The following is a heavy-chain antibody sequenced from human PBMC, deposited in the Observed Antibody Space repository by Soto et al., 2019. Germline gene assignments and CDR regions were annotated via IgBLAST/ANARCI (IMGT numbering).Heavy chain of an antibody. V-gene: IGHV4-31*03. J-gene: IGHJ5*02. CDR3: ARMGLHLGELSRIWFDP. D-gene: IGHD3-16*02. Sequence: QVQLQESGPGLVKPSQTLSLTCTLSGGSISSGNYYWSWIRQHPGKGLEWIGYISYSGRTHYNPSLKSRVTISLDTSNNHFSLKLSSVTAADTAVYYGARMGLHLGELSRIWFDPWGQGTLVTVSS. CDR1: GGSISSGNYY. CDR2: ISYSGRT.